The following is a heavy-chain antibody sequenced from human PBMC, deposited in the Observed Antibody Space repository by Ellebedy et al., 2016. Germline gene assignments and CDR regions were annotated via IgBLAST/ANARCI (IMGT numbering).Heavy chain of an antibody. CDR1: GYTFRNHG. D-gene: IGHD3-16*01. CDR3: ARGGSYSATWFDP. CDR2: VSTYDGNT. V-gene: IGHV1-18*01. Sequence: ASVKVSXXASGYTFRNHGIVWVRQAPGQGLEWMGWVSTYDGNTNYAQNLQGRVTMTTDTSTSTAYMELRSLRSDDTAVYYCARGGSYSATWFDPWGQGTLVTVSS. J-gene: IGHJ5*02.